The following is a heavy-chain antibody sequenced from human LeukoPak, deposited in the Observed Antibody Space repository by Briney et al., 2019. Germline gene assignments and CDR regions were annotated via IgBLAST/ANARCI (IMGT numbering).Heavy chain of an antibody. Sequence: PSETLSLTCTVSGGSFSSYYRSWIRQPPGKGLEWIGYIYYSGSTNYNPFLKSRVTISVDTSKNQFSLKLSSVTAADTAVYYCARNDSVAGTTFYCWGQGTLVTVSS. J-gene: IGHJ4*02. D-gene: IGHD6-19*01. CDR2: IYYSGST. V-gene: IGHV4-59*12. CDR1: GGSFSSYY. CDR3: ARNDSVAGTTFYC.